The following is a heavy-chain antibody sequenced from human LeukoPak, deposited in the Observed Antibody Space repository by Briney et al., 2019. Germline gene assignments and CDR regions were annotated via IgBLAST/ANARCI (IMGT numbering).Heavy chain of an antibody. D-gene: IGHD6-13*01. CDR1: GFTFSSYE. V-gene: IGHV3-53*01. CDR2: IHSGSNT. Sequence: PGGSLRLSCAASGFTFSSYEMNWVRQAPGKGLEWVSVIHSGSNTYYAESVKGRFTISRDISENTLYLQMNSLRAEDTAVYYCAKTRTSSSWFFDYWGQGTLVTVSS. CDR3: AKTRTSSSWFFDY. J-gene: IGHJ4*02.